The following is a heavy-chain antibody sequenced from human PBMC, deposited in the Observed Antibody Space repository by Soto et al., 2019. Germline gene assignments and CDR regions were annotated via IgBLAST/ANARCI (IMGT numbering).Heavy chain of an antibody. D-gene: IGHD5-18*01. V-gene: IGHV3-48*02. CDR2: ISSSSSTI. CDR1: GFTFSSYS. CDR3: ARSGGCSDGYDDYYYGMDV. J-gene: IGHJ6*02. Sequence: EVQLVESGGGLVQPGGSLRLSCAASGFTFSSYSMNWVRQAPGKGLEWVSYISSSSSTIYYADSVKGRFTISRDNAKNSLYLEMNSVRDEDTAVYYCARSGGCSDGYDDYYYGMDVWGQGTTVTVSS.